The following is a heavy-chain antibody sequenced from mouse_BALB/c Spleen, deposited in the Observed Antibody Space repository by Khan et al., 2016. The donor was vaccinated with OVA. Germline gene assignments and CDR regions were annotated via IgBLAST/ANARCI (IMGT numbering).Heavy chain of an antibody. J-gene: IGHJ1*03. CDR3: ARWATWYFDV. Sequence: VHLAESGPELVRPGTSVKISCKASGYTFTNYWLGWVKQRPGHGLDWIGDFYPGGGYTNYNEKFKGKATLTADTSSSSAYMQFISLTSEDSAVYFCARWATWYFDVWGSETTVTVSS. V-gene: IGHV1-63*01. CDR1: GYTFTNYW. D-gene: IGHD3-1*01. CDR2: FYPGGGYT.